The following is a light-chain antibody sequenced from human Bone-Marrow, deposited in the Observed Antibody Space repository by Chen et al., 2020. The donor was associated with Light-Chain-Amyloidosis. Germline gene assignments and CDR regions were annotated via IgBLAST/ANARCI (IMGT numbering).Light chain of an antibody. CDR2: DAS. J-gene: IGKJ2*01. Sequence: EIVMTQSPATLSVSPGEGATLSCRASQSVSSNLAWYQQKPGQAPRLLIYDASRRATCIPARFSGSGSGTEFILTISSLQSEDFAVYYCQQYNIWPWYTVGQGTKLEIK. CDR3: QQYNIWPWYT. CDR1: QSVSSN. V-gene: IGKV3-15*01.